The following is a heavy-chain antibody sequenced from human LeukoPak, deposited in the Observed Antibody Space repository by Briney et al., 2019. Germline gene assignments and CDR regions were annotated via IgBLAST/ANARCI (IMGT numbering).Heavy chain of an antibody. Sequence: GGSLRLSCAASGFTFSSYWMHWVRQAPGKGLVWVSRINSDGSSTSYADSVKGRFTISRDNSKNTLYLQMNSLRAEDTAVYYCAKVRGYYSHDAFDIWGQGTMVTVSS. CDR1: GFTFSSYW. D-gene: IGHD3-22*01. J-gene: IGHJ3*02. V-gene: IGHV3-74*01. CDR2: INSDGSST. CDR3: AKVRGYYSHDAFDI.